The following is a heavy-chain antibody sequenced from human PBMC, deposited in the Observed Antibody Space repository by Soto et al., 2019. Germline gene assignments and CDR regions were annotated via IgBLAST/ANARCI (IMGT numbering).Heavy chain of an antibody. CDR2: ISSSSSYI. V-gene: IGHV3-21*01. Sequence: EVQRVESGGGLVKPGGSLRLSWAASGFTFSSYSMNWVRQAPGKGLEWVSSISSSSSYIYYADSVKGRFTISRDNAKNSLYLQMNSLRAEDTAMYYCARYGDYPLYYYYGMDVWGQGPTVTVSS. CDR1: GFTFSSYS. J-gene: IGHJ6*02. CDR3: ARYGDYPLYYYYGMDV. D-gene: IGHD4-17*01.